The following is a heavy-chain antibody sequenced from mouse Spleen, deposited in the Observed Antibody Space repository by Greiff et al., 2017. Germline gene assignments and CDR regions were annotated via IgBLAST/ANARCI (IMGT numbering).Heavy chain of an antibody. V-gene: IGHV1S29*02. CDR1: GYTFTDYN. CDR3: ARSDYGSSYCYAMDY. J-gene: IGHJ4*01. CDR2: IYPYNGGT. Sequence: EVQLQQSGPELVKPGASVKISCKASGYTFTDYNMHWVKQSHGKSLEWIGYIYPYNGGTGYNQKFKSKATLTVDNSSSTAYMELRSLTSEDSAVYYCARSDYGSSYCYAMDYWGQGTSVTVSS. D-gene: IGHD1-1*01.